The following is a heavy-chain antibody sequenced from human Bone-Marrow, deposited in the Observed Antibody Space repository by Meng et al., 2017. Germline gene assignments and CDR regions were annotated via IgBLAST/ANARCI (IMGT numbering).Heavy chain of an antibody. Sequence: QVQRVQAGAEVKKPGDSVKVSCQASGYTFTSYAMHWVRQAPGQRLEWMGWINAGNGNTKYSQKFQGRVTITRDTSASTAYMELSSLRSEDTAVYYCARGGRYSSGWSDYWGQGTLVTVSS. CDR2: INAGNGNT. J-gene: IGHJ4*02. D-gene: IGHD6-19*01. V-gene: IGHV1-3*01. CDR1: GYTFTSYA. CDR3: ARGGRYSSGWSDY.